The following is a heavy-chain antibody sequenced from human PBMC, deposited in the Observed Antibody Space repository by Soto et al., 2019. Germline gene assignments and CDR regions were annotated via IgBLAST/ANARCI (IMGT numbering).Heavy chain of an antibody. CDR2: IYSGGST. CDR3: ARHPVLYSSTKVYFVESGMDV. V-gene: IGHV3-53*01. Sequence: GGSLRLSCAVSGFTVSSNYMSWVRQAPGKELEWVSVIYSGGSTYYADSVKGRFTISRDNSKNTLYLQMNSLRAEDTAVYYCARHPVLYSSTKVYFVESGMDVWGQGTTVTVSS. D-gene: IGHD6-13*01. CDR1: GFTVSSNY. J-gene: IGHJ6*02.